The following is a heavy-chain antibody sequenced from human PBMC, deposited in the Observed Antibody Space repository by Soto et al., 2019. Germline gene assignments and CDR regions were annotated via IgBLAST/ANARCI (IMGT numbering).Heavy chain of an antibody. CDR1: GFTFSSYW. Sequence: EVQLVESGGGLVQPGGSLRLSCAASGFTFSSYWMSWVRQAPGKGLEWVSSIKQEGSEMYYVDSVEGRFTISRDNAKNSLFLQMNGLRAEDTAVYYCAKKQWVVGDFDSWGQGTLVTVSS. CDR2: IKQEGSEM. J-gene: IGHJ4*02. V-gene: IGHV3-7*01. CDR3: AKKQWVVGDFDS. D-gene: IGHD6-19*01.